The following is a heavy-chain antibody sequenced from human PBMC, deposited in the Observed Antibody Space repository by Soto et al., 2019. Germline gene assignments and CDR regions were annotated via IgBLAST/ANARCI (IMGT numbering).Heavy chain of an antibody. CDR3: AKDPPGVGWMYYFDY. V-gene: IGHV3-30*18. CDR1: GFTFSSYG. Sequence: GGSLRLSCAASGFTFSSYGMHWVRQAPGKGLEWVAVISYDGSNKYYADSVKGRFTISRDNSKNTLYLQMNSLRAEDTAVYYCAKDPPGVGWMYYFDYWGQGTLVTVSS. CDR2: ISYDGSNK. D-gene: IGHD6-19*01. J-gene: IGHJ4*02.